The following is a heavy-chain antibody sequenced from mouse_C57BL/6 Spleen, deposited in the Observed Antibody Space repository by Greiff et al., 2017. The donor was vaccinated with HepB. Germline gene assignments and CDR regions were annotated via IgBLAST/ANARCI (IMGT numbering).Heavy chain of an antibody. V-gene: IGHV2-3*01. J-gene: IGHJ3*01. CDR1: GFSLTSYG. CDR3: AIITTVVAAWFAY. CDR2: IWGDG. Sequence: VMLVESGPGLVAPSQSLSITCTVSGFSLTSYGVSWVRQPPGKGLEWLGVIWGDGSISKDNSKSQVFLKLNSLQTDDTATYYCAIITTVVAAWFAYWGQGTLVTVSA. D-gene: IGHD1-1*01.